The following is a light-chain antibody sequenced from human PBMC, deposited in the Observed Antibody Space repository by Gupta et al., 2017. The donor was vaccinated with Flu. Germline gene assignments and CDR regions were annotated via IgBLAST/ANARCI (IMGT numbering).Light chain of an antibody. V-gene: IGLV8-61*01. CDR3: VLCMDDGVWI. Sequence: QAVVTPEPSFSVSPGGTLPLTCGLSSGSVSTDHYPSWYQQSPGQPPRTLVYSTSTRSSGVPERFSGSILGHRAALTITGAQADDDCLYFCVLCMDDGVWIFGGGTKVTVL. CDR1: SGSVSTDHY. CDR2: STS. J-gene: IGLJ2*01.